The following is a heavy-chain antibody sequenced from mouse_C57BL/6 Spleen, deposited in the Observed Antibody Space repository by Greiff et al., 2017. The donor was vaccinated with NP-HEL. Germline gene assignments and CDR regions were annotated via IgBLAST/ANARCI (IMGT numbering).Heavy chain of an antibody. Sequence: QVQLQPSGPELVKPGASVQLSCKASGYTFTSYAISWVKQRPGPGLEWIGWIYPRDGSNKYNEKFKGYATLTVDTSSSPAYLELHSLTSEDSAVYFCARSRGPITTVVATYPIDWYCDVWGTGTTVTVSS. D-gene: IGHD1-1*01. V-gene: IGHV1-85*01. CDR1: GYTFTSYA. CDR3: ARSRGPITTVVATYPIDWYCDV. J-gene: IGHJ1*03. CDR2: IYPRDGSN.